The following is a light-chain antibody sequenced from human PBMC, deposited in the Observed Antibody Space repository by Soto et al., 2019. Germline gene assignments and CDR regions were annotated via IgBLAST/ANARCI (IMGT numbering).Light chain of an antibody. CDR3: SSYTTSTTSVV. CDR2: EVS. V-gene: IGLV2-18*02. Sequence: QSALTQPPSVSGSPGQSVTISCTGTSSDVGSNNRVSWYQQPPGTAPKLMIYEVSNRPSGVPDRFSGSKSGNTASLTISGLQTEDEADYYCSSYTTSTTSVVFGGGTQLTVL. CDR1: SSDVGSNNR. J-gene: IGLJ2*01.